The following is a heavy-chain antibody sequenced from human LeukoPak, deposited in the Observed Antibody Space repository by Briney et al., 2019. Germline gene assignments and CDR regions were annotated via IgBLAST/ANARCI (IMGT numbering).Heavy chain of an antibody. D-gene: IGHD3-3*01. Sequence: ASVKVSCKASGYTFTGYYMHWVRQAPGQGLEWRGRINPNSGGTNYAQKFQGRVTMTRDTSISTAYMELSRLRSDDTAVYYCARDGTTYYDFWSGTSGYYYYYMDVWGKGTTVTVSS. V-gene: IGHV1-2*06. CDR3: ARDGTTYYDFWSGTSGYYYYYMDV. J-gene: IGHJ6*03. CDR1: GYTFTGYY. CDR2: INPNSGGT.